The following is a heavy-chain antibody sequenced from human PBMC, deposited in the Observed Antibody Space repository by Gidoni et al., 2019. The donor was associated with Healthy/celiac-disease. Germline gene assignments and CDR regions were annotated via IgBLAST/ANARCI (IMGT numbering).Heavy chain of an antibody. Sequence: QVQLQESGPGLVKPSQTLSLTCTVSGGPISSGDYYWSWIRQPPGKGLEWIGYIYYSGSTYYNPSLKSRVTISVDTSKNQFSLKLSSVTAADTAVYYCARDKPYYDILTGYTPGFIYYGMDVWGQGTTVTVSS. CDR3: ARDKPYYDILTGYTPGFIYYGMDV. CDR2: IYYSGST. D-gene: IGHD3-9*01. V-gene: IGHV4-30-4*01. J-gene: IGHJ6*02. CDR1: GGPISSGDYY.